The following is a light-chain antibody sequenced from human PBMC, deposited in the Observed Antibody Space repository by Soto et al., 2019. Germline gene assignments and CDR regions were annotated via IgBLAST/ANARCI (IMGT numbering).Light chain of an antibody. CDR3: QQRGNWPLT. CDR1: QSISTY. CDR2: DAS. J-gene: IGKJ4*01. Sequence: ETVLTQSPATLSLSPGERATLSCRASQSISTYLIWYQQKPGQAPRLLIYDASSRATGVPARFSGSGSGTXXTLTISSLEPEDFAVYYCQQRGNWPLTFGGGTKVEI. V-gene: IGKV3-11*01.